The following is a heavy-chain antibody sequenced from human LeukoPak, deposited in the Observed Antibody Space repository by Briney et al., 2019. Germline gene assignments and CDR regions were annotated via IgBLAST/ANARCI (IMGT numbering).Heavy chain of an antibody. D-gene: IGHD3-3*01. CDR2: IYHSGST. Sequence: SETLSLTCTVSGGSISSGNYYWGWIRQPPGKGLEWIGEIYHSGSTNYNPSLKSRVTISVDKSKNQFSLKLSSVTAADTAVYYCARDRAYYDFWSGRSNWFDPWGQGTLVTVSS. CDR1: GGSISSGNYY. J-gene: IGHJ5*02. CDR3: ARDRAYYDFWSGRSNWFDP. V-gene: IGHV4-39*07.